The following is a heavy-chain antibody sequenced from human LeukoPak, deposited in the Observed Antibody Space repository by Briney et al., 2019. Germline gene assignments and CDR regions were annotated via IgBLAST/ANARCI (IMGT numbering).Heavy chain of an antibody. Sequence: PSETLSLTCAVSGFTISSGYFWGWIRRPPGKGLEWIGTIHYPESTYYYPSLNSRLTISIDTSKNHFYLKLSSVTAADTALYYCARGLGLRVGTRWHPDTHHDYWGQGILVTVSS. CDR3: ARGLGLRVGTRWHPDTHHDY. CDR2: IHYPEST. CDR1: GFTISSGYF. J-gene: IGHJ4*02. D-gene: IGHD3-16*01. V-gene: IGHV4-38-2*01.